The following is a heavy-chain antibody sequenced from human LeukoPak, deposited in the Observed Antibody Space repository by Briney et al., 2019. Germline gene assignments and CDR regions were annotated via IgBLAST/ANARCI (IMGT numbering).Heavy chain of an antibody. V-gene: IGHV1-18*04. D-gene: IGHD2-15*01. CDR1: GYTFISYG. CDR2: ISAYNGNT. Sequence: GSVKVSCKASGYTFISYGISWVRQAPGQGLEWMGWISAYNGNTNYAQKVQGRVTMTTDTSTSTAYMEMRSLRSDDTAVYYCARGSDVIIAATGFWFDPWGQGTVVTVSS. J-gene: IGHJ5*02. CDR3: ARGSDVIIAATGFWFDP.